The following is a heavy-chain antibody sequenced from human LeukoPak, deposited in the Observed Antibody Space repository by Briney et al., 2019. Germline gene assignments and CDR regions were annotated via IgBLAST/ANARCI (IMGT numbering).Heavy chain of an antibody. V-gene: IGHV3-15*01. CDR1: GFTFSNAW. CDR2: IKSKTDGGTT. D-gene: IGHD3-10*01. J-gene: IGHJ2*01. CDR3: TTGPRFGGRDEGYWYFDL. Sequence: PGGSLRLSCAASGFTFSNAWMSWVRQAPGKGLEWVGRIKSKTDGGTTDYAAPVKGRFTISRDDSKNTLYLQMNSLKTEDTAVYYCTTGPRFGGRDEGYWYFDLWGRGTLVTVSS.